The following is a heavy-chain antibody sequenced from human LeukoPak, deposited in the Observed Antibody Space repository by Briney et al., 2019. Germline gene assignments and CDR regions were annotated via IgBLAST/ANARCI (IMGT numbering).Heavy chain of an antibody. CDR2: ISPYNGNT. J-gene: IGHJ6*03. CDR1: GYTFSTYV. D-gene: IGHD3-3*01. CDR3: ARPAMPYYAFWSDSYLDV. Sequence: ASVTVSCTASGYTFSTYVITWVRQAPGQGLEWLGWISPYNGNTNYTQKLQGRITMPTDTSTSTAYMELRSLRSDDTAVYYCARPAMPYYAFWSDSYLDVWGKGTTVTVSS. V-gene: IGHV1-18*01.